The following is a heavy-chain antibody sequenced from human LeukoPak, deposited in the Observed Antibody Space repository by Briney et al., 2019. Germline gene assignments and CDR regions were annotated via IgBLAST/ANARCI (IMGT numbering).Heavy chain of an antibody. Sequence: SETLSLTCTVSGASISTGSSYWSWIRQPAGEGLEWIGRIHNSGSTNYNPSLNSRDTISVDTSKNQVSLKLTSVTAADTAVYYCARNGYGSGSSWWGQGILVTVSS. CDR2: IHNSGST. J-gene: IGHJ4*02. CDR1: GASISTGSSY. V-gene: IGHV4-61*02. CDR3: ARNGYGSGSSW. D-gene: IGHD3-10*01.